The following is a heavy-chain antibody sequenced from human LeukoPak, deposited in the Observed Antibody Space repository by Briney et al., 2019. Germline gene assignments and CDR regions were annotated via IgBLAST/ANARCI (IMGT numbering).Heavy chain of an antibody. D-gene: IGHD2-2*01. CDR1: GYSFTSYW. Sequence: GESLKISCKGSGYSFTSYWISWVRQMPGNGLKWMGRIDPSDSYTNYRPSFQGHVTISADKSISTAYLQWSSLRASETAMYYCARSPKYCSGTSCSVSYWGQGTLVTVSS. CDR3: ARSPKYCSGTSCSVSY. J-gene: IGHJ4*02. CDR2: IDPSDSYT. V-gene: IGHV5-10-1*01.